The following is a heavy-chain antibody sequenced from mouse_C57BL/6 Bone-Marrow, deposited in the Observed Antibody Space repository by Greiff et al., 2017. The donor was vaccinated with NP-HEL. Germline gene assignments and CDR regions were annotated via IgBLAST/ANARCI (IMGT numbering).Heavy chain of an antibody. CDR3: ARDGYYVFRFAY. CDR2: IDPSDSYT. Sequence: VQLQQPGAELVKPGASVKLSCKASGYTFTSYWMQWVKQRPGQGLEWIGEIDPSDSYTNYNQKFKGKATLTVDTSSSTAYMQLSSLTSEDSAVYYCARDGYYVFRFAYWGQGTLVTVSA. V-gene: IGHV1-50*01. J-gene: IGHJ3*01. CDR1: GYTFTSYW. D-gene: IGHD2-3*01.